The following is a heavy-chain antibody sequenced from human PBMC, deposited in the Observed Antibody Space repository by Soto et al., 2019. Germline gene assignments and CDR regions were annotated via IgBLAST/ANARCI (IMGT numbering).Heavy chain of an antibody. V-gene: IGHV3-48*02. J-gene: IGHJ6*02. CDR2: ISTGSTTI. CDR1: GFTFSSYN. D-gene: IGHD1-26*01. CDR3: ATQQRSGIRVTFYHYGMDG. Sequence: EVQLVESGGGLVQPGGSLRLSCAASGFTFSSYNMNWVRQAPGKGLEWVSHISTGSTTIYYADSVKGRFTISRDNAKNSLYLQMNSLRDEDTAVYYCATQQRSGIRVTFYHYGMDGWGQGTTVTVSS.